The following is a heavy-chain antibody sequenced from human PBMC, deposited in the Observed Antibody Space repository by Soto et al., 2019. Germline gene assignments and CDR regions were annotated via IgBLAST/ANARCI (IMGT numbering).Heavy chain of an antibody. CDR1: GFVFSDYG. V-gene: IGHV3-30*18. CDR3: AKEGPGGGRHFYYAMDV. D-gene: IGHD1-26*01. CDR2: ITNDGNNE. Sequence: QMNLVESGGGVVQPGRSLRLSCAASGFVFSDYGMHWGRQAPGKGLEWVALITNDGNNEYYRESVKGRFSISRGRSTNTVDLIMNSLRPEDTGVYYCAKEGPGGGRHFYYAMDVWGQGTTVTVSS. J-gene: IGHJ6*02.